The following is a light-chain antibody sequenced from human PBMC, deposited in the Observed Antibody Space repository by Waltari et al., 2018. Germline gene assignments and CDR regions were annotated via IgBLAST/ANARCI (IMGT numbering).Light chain of an antibody. CDR3: QQGSSFPPT. Sequence: EIQMTQSPSYVSASVGDRVTLTCRAGQDISSALAWYQQKPGQAPNLLIYAVSSLQSGVPSRFSGSGSGTDFTLTISSLQPEDVATYYCQQGSSFPPTFGQGTKVEIK. V-gene: IGKV1-12*01. CDR1: QDISSA. CDR2: AVS. J-gene: IGKJ1*01.